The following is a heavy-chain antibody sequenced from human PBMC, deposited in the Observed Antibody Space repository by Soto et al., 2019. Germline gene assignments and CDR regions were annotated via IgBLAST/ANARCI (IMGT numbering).Heavy chain of an antibody. J-gene: IGHJ6*02. D-gene: IGHD3-10*01. V-gene: IGHV3-23*01. CDR3: AKDRLALVRGGWDYGMDV. Sequence: EVQLLESGGGLVQPGGSLRLSCAASGFTFSSYAMSWVRQAPGKWLEWVSAISGSGGSTYYADSVKGRFTISRDNSKNTLYLQMNSLRAEDTAVYYCAKDRLALVRGGWDYGMDVWGQGTTVTVSS. CDR2: ISGSGGST. CDR1: GFTFSSYA.